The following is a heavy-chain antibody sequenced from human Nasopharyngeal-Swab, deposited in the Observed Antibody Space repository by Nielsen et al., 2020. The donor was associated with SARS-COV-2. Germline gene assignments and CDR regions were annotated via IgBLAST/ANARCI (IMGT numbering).Heavy chain of an antibody. CDR2: IIPIFGTA. J-gene: IGHJ5*02. D-gene: IGHD6-13*01. Sequence: SVKVSCKASGGTFSSYAISWVRQAPGQGLEWMGGIIPIFGTANYAQKFQGRVTMTEDTSTDTAYMELSSLRSEDTAVYYCATVRDIAAAGNGSNWFDPWGQGTLVTVSS. V-gene: IGHV1-69*06. CDR1: GGTFSSYA. CDR3: ATVRDIAAAGNGSNWFDP.